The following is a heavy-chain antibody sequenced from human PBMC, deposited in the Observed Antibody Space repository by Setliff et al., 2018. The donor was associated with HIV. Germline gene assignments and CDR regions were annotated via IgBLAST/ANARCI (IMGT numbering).Heavy chain of an antibody. CDR3: TRFSEWSEDY. CDR1: GFTFSSYW. V-gene: IGHV3-23*01. J-gene: IGHJ4*02. CDR2: IVGSGGST. Sequence: GSLRLSCAASGFTFSSYWMHWVRQAPGKGLVWVSAIVGSGGSTYYADSVKGRFTISRDNSKNTLYLQMNSLKTDDTAVYYCTRFSEWSEDYWGQGTLVTVSS. D-gene: IGHD3-3*01.